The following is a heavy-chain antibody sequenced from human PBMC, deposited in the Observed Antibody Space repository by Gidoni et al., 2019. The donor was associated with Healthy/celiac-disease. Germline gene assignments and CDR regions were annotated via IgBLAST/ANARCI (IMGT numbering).Heavy chain of an antibody. D-gene: IGHD2-21*02. J-gene: IGHJ3*02. CDR1: VSSIGRAGYY. CDR2: LYYSGST. CDR3: ARGPGRVVTAHDAFDI. V-gene: IGHV4-31*03. Sequence: QVQLQESGPGLVKPSQTLSLTCTVSVSSIGRAGYYSSWIRQHPGKGLEWSGYLYYSGSTYYNPSLKSRVAISVDTSKNQFSLKLSSVSAADTAVYYWARGPGRVVTAHDAFDIWGQGTMVTVSS.